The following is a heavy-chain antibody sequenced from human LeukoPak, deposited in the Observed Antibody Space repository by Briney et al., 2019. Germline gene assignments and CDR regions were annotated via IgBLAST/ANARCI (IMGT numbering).Heavy chain of an antibody. J-gene: IGHJ4*02. Sequence: GGSLRLSCAASGFTFSSYEMNWVRQAPGKGLEWVSYISSSGSTIYYADSVKGRFTISRDNSKNTLYLEMNSLRAEDTAVYYCAKDIGSYYDYWGQGTLVTVSS. CDR1: GFTFSSYE. D-gene: IGHD3-10*01. V-gene: IGHV3-48*03. CDR3: AKDIGSYYDY. CDR2: ISSSGSTI.